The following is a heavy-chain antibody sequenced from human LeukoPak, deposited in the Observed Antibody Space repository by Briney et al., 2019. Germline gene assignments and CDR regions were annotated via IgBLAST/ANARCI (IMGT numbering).Heavy chain of an antibody. J-gene: IGHJ4*02. Sequence: GGSLRLSCAASGFAFSSYGMHWVRQAPGKGLEWVAVISYDGSNKYYADSVKGRFTISRDNSKNTLYLQMNSLRAEDTAVYYCAKEGPLQSIDYWGQGTLVTVSS. CDR3: AKEGPLQSIDY. D-gene: IGHD5-24*01. V-gene: IGHV3-30*18. CDR1: GFAFSSYG. CDR2: ISYDGSNK.